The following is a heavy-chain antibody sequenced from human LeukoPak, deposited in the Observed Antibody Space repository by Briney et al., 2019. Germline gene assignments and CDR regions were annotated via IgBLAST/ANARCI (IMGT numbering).Heavy chain of an antibody. D-gene: IGHD3-10*01. V-gene: IGHV1-69*04. CDR1: GGTFSSYA. CDR3: AREWFGEGHYYYYGMDV. Sequence: SVKVSCKASGGTFSSYAISWVRQAPGQGLEWMGRIIPIFGIANYAQKFQGRVTITADKSTSTAYMELSSLRSEDTAVYYCAREWFGEGHYYYYGMDVWGKGTTVTVSS. CDR2: IIPIFGIA. J-gene: IGHJ6*04.